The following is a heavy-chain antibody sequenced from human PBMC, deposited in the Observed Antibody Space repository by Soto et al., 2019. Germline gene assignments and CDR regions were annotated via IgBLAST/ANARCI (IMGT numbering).Heavy chain of an antibody. D-gene: IGHD2-2*03. CDR2: IIPIFGTA. V-gene: IGHV1-69*12. CDR1: GGTFSSYA. CDR3: ARGRVDIVLVPAARSDYYYGMDV. Sequence: QVQLVQSGAEVKKPGSSVKVSCKASGGTFSSYAISWVRQAPGQGLEWMGGIIPIFGTANYAQKFQGRVTITADESTSTAYMELSSLRSEDTAVYYCARGRVDIVLVPAARSDYYYGMDVWGQGTTVTVSS. J-gene: IGHJ6*02.